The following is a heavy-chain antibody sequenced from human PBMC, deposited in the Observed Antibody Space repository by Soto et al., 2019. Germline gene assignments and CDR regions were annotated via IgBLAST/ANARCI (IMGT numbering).Heavy chain of an antibody. D-gene: IGHD4-17*01. V-gene: IGHV3-72*01. Sequence: PGGSLRLSCAASGFTFSDHYMDWVRQAPGKGLEWIGRIKNKPKSYTTQYAASVKGRFTISRDDFINSLHLQMESLRADDTAVYYCAKFPGRNYGDYAFDYWGQGTLVTVSS. CDR1: GFTFSDHY. CDR3: AKFPGRNYGDYAFDY. CDR2: IKNKPKSYTT. J-gene: IGHJ4*02.